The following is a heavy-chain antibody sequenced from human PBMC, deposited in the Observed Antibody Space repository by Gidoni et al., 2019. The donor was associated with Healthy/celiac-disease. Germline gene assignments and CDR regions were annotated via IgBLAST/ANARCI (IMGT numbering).Heavy chain of an antibody. CDR1: GFTFSSYG. Sequence: QVQLVESGGGVVQPGRSLRLSCAASGFTFSSYGMHWVRQAPGKGLEWVAVISYDGSNKYYADSVKGRFTISRDNSKNTLYLQMNSLRAEDTAVYYCAKDRGWELLTVSLFDYWGQGTLVTVSS. CDR3: AKDRGWELLTVSLFDY. D-gene: IGHD1-26*01. J-gene: IGHJ4*02. V-gene: IGHV3-30*18. CDR2: ISYDGSNK.